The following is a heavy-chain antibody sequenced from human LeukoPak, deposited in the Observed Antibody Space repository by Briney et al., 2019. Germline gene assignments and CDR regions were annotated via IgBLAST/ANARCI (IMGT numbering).Heavy chain of an antibody. CDR2: IFQSGNT. D-gene: IGHD2-15*01. CDR1: GCSISSGYY. J-gene: IGHJ5*02. CDR3: ARDNRPYCSGGTCSSNWFDP. Sequence: SETLSLTCSGSGCSISSGYYWGWIRQPPGQGLEWIGSIFQSGNTYYNPSLKSRVTISVDTSKNQFSLRLTSVTAADTAVYFCARDNRPYCSGGTCSSNWFDPWGQGTLVIVSS. V-gene: IGHV4-38-2*02.